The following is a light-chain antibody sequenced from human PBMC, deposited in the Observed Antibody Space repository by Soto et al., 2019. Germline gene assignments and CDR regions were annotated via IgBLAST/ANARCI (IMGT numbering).Light chain of an antibody. CDR3: QQYNSALSRT. Sequence: DIQMTQSPSSMSASVGDRVTITCRASQGIANYLAWYQQKPGKVPKLLIYAAPTLHSGVPSRFSGSGFGTDFTLTISSLQPEDVATYYCQQYNSALSRTFGQGTKVEIK. V-gene: IGKV1-27*01. CDR1: QGIANY. CDR2: AAP. J-gene: IGKJ1*01.